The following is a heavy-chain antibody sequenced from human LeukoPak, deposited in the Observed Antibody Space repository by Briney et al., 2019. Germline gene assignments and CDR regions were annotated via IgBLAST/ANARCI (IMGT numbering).Heavy chain of an antibody. V-gene: IGHV4-31*03. Sequence: PSETLSLTCTVSGGSISSGGYYWSWIRQHPGKGLEWIGYIYYSGSTYYNPSLKSRVTISVDKSKNQFSLKLSSVTAADTAVYYCARRVLWFGELNNWFDPWGQGTLVTVSS. J-gene: IGHJ5*02. CDR1: GGSISSGGYY. CDR3: ARRVLWFGELNNWFDP. D-gene: IGHD3-10*01. CDR2: IYYSGST.